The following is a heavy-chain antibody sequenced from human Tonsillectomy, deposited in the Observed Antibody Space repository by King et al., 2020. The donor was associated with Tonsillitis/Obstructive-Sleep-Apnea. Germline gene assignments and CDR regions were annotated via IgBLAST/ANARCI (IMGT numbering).Heavy chain of an antibody. V-gene: IGHV4-61*01. CDR1: GGSVSSGSYY. D-gene: IGHD1-26*01. CDR3: ARVGSTFRDY. CDR2: IYYSGST. Sequence: VQLQESGPGLVKPSETLSLTCTVSGGSVSSGSYYWSWIRQPPGKELEWIGYIYYSGSTNYNPSLKSRVTISVDTSKNQFSLRLSSVTAADTAVYYCARVGSTFRDYWGQGTLVTVSS. J-gene: IGHJ4*02.